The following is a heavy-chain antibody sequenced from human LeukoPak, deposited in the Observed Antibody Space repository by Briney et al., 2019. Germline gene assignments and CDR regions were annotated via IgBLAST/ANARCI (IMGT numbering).Heavy chain of an antibody. CDR3: ARSGSSRDYYFDS. Sequence: SETLSLTCAVSGGSISSGDYSWRWIRQPPGKGLEWLGYIHHSRSTNYNPSLKNRVTISVDKSKNQFSLKLSSVTAADTAVYYCARSGSSRDYYFDSWGQGTPVTVSS. CDR2: IHHSRST. J-gene: IGHJ4*02. CDR1: GGSISSGDYS. D-gene: IGHD1-26*01. V-gene: IGHV4-30-2*01.